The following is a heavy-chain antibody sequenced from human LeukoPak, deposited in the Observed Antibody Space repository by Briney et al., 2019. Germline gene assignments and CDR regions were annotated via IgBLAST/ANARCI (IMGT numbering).Heavy chain of an antibody. CDR2: IRSKAYGGTT. CDR1: GFTFGDYA. Sequence: GGSLRLSCTASGFTFGDYAMSWFRQAPGKGLEWVGFIRSKAYGGTTEYAASVKGRFTISRDDSKSIAYLQMNSLKTEDTAVYYCTRVLGVVAVGAYYFDYWGQGTLVTVSS. V-gene: IGHV3-49*03. J-gene: IGHJ4*02. D-gene: IGHD1-26*01. CDR3: TRVLGVVAVGAYYFDY.